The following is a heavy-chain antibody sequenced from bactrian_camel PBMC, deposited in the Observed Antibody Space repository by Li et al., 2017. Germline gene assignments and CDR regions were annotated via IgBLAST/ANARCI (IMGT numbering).Heavy chain of an antibody. CDR3: AEGRGSRGEHCYSLNY. CDR2: IDSGGKLA. J-gene: IGHJ4*01. V-gene: IGHV3S40*01. Sequence: VQLVESGGGLVQPGGSLRLSCVASEFTFSTYSMSWIRQTPEKGFEWISGIDSGGKLAYYADSVKGRFTISRDSAKSTVYLQMNNLQPEDTATYYCAEGRGSRGEHCYSLNYWGQGTQVTVS. D-gene: IGHD6*01. CDR1: EFTFSTYS.